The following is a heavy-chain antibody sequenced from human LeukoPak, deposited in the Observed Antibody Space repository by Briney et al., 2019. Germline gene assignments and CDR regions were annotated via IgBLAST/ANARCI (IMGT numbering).Heavy chain of an antibody. CDR2: IYSSGST. CDR1: GGSISDYF. J-gene: IGHJ4*02. Sequence: SETLSLTCTVSGGSISDYFWSWIRQPAGKGLEWIGRIYSSGSTLYNPSLKSRVTMSVDTSKNQFSLRLTSVTAADTAVFYCARGPYCGDDCYFDSWGRGTLFTVSS. CDR3: ARGPYCGDDCYFDS. V-gene: IGHV4-4*07. D-gene: IGHD2-21*01.